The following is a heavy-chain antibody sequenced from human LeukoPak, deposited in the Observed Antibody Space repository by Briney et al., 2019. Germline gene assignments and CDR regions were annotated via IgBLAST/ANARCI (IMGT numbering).Heavy chain of an antibody. CDR2: ISAYNGNT. Sequence: ASVKVSCKASGYTFTSYGICWVRQAPGQGLEWMGWISAYNGNTNYAQKLQGRVTMTTDTSTSTAYMELRSLRSDDTAVYYCARDRQYYDFWSGPDYWGQGTLVTVSS. V-gene: IGHV1-18*01. CDR3: ARDRQYYDFWSGPDY. D-gene: IGHD3-3*01. CDR1: GYTFTSYG. J-gene: IGHJ4*02.